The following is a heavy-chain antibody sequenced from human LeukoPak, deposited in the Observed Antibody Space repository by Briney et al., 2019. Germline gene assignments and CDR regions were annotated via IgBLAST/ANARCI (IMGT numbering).Heavy chain of an antibody. J-gene: IGHJ4*02. CDR2: IYHSGST. CDR1: GGSIDGGGYY. Sequence: PSQTLSLTCTISGGSIDGGGYYWTWMRQHPEKGLEWIGYIYHSGSTYYNPSLRGRLSLSVDTSVNQFSLRLRSVTAADTAVYYCARGIGGYESSGYYYDNWGQGTLVTVSS. V-gene: IGHV4-31*03. D-gene: IGHD3-22*01. CDR3: ARGIGGYESSGYYYDN.